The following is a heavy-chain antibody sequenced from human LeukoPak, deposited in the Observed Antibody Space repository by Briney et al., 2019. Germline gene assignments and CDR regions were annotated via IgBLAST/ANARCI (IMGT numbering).Heavy chain of an antibody. CDR2: IKQDGSEK. CDR1: GFTFSSYW. D-gene: IGHD3-22*01. J-gene: IGHJ4*02. CDR3: ARDRDYYDRSGYYYFDY. Sequence: GGSLRLSCAASGFTFSSYWMSWVRQAPGKGLEWVAKIKQDGSEKYYVDSVKGRFTISRDNAKNSLYLQVNSLRAEDTAVYYCARDRDYYDRSGYYYFDYWGQGTLVTVSS. V-gene: IGHV3-7*04.